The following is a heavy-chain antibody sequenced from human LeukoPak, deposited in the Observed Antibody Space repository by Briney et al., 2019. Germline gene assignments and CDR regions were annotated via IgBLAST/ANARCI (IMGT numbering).Heavy chain of an antibody. J-gene: IGHJ4*02. V-gene: IGHV4-39*01. D-gene: IGHD5/OR15-5a*01. CDR2: IYYSGST. Sequence: SEGLSLTCTVSGGSISSSSYYWGWIRQPPGKGLEWIGSIYYSGSTYYNPSLKSRVTISVDTSKNQFSLKLSSVTAADTAVYYCARRVGDSYFDYWGQGTLVTASS. CDR1: GGSISSSSYY. CDR3: ARRVGDSYFDY.